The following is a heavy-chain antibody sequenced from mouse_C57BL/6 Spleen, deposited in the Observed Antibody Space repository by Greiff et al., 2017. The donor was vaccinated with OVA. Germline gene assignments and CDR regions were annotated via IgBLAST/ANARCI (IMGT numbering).Heavy chain of an antibody. V-gene: IGHV1-64*01. D-gene: IGHD2-3*01. Sequence: QVQLQQPGAELVKPGASVKLSCKASGYTFTSYWMHWVKQRPGQGLEWIGMIHPNSGSTNYNEKFKSKATLTVDKSSSTAYMQLSSLTSEDSAVYYCAREVGYYYFDYWGQGTTLTVSS. CDR3: AREVGYYYFDY. CDR2: IHPNSGST. CDR1: GYTFTSYW. J-gene: IGHJ2*01.